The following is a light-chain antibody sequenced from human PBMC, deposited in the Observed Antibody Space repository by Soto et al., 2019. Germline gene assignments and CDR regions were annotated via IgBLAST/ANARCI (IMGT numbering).Light chain of an antibody. CDR3: QQYNSYSQT. CDR1: QSVSSK. J-gene: IGKJ1*01. V-gene: IGKV1-5*01. CDR2: AAS. Sequence: MTQSPATLSVSPGEGATLSCRASQSVSSKLAWYQQKPGKAPKLLIYAASSLQSGVPSRFSGSGSGTDFTLTISSLQPDDFATYYCQQYNSYSQTFGQGTKVDIK.